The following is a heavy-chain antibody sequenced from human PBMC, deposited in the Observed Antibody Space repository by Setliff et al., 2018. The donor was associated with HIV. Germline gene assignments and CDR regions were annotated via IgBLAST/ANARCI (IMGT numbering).Heavy chain of an antibody. CDR1: GDSVTSDSYY. Sequence: SETLSLTCTVSGDSVTSDSYYWNWIRQPAGKTLEWIGRIYFSGSTNYNPALKSRVTISIDTSKNQLSLKLSSVAAAETAVYYCARDWAAPYYYGMDVWGQGTTVTVSS. CDR2: IYFSGST. V-gene: IGHV4-61*02. J-gene: IGHJ6*02. CDR3: ARDWAAPYYYGMDV. D-gene: IGHD3-16*01.